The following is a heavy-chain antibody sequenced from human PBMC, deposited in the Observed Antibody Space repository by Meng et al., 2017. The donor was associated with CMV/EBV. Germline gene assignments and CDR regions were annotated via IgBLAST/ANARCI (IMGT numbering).Heavy chain of an antibody. V-gene: IGHV3-15*01. CDR2: IKSKTDGGTT. Sequence: GESLKISCAASGFTFSNAWMSWVRQAPGKGLEWVGRIKSKTDGGTTDYAAPVKGRFTISRDDLKNTLYLQMNSLKTEDTAVYYCTTRTSSSDPYYYYGMDVWGQGTTVTVSS. J-gene: IGHJ6*02. CDR3: TTRTSSSDPYYYYGMDV. CDR1: GFTFSNAW. D-gene: IGHD6-6*01.